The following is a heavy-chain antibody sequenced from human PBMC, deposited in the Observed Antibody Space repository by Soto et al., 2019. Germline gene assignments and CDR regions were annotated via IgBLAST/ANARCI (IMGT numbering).Heavy chain of an antibody. CDR2: ISWNSGSI. V-gene: IGHV3-9*01. Sequence: EVQLVESGGGLVQPGRSLRLSCAASGFTFDDYAMHWVRQAPGKGLEWVSGISWNSGSIGYADSVKGRFTISRDNAKNSLYLQMNSLRAEDTALYYCPKGDAPRWGQGTLVTVSS. J-gene: IGHJ4*02. CDR1: GFTFDDYA. CDR3: PKGDAPR.